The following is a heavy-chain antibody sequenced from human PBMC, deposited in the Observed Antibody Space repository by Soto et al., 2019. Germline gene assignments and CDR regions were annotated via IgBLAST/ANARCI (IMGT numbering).Heavy chain of an antibody. Sequence: GESLKISCAASGFPFSSYAMSWVRQAPGKGLEWVSAISGSGGSTYYADSVKGRFTISRDNSKNTLYLKMNSLRAEDTAVYYCAKDWTRRSRGITTVDYWGQGTLVTVSS. CDR2: ISGSGGST. CDR1: GFPFSSYA. V-gene: IGHV3-23*01. CDR3: AKDWTRRSRGITTVDY. J-gene: IGHJ4*02. D-gene: IGHD1-1*01.